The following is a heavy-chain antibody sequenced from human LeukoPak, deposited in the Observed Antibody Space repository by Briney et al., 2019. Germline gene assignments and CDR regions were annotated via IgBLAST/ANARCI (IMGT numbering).Heavy chain of an antibody. CDR3: ARASWTDFFLDY. Sequence: SETLSLTCAVSGGSINSETYYWAWIRLNPGKDLEWIGYIYRTGITYPNPSLKSRVSMSIDTSKNQFSLKLTSVTAADTAVYFCARASWTDFFLDYWGQGTLLSVSS. D-gene: IGHD3-3*01. CDR1: GGSINSETYY. CDR2: IYRTGIT. V-gene: IGHV4-31*11. J-gene: IGHJ4*02.